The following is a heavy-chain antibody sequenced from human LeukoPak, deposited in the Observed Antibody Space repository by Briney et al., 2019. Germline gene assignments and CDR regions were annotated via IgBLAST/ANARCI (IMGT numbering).Heavy chain of an antibody. V-gene: IGHV5-51*01. CDR2: IFPGDSDT. J-gene: IGHJ5*02. CDR1: GYKFVSYW. Sequence: GESLKISCQISGYKFVSYWIGWVRQMPGKGLEWMGIIFPGDSDTRYSPSFQGQVTISADKSISTAYLQWSSLKASDTAMYYCARLQLDGGLYGDYGSSNPSPWFDPWGQGTLVTVSS. CDR3: ARLQLDGGLYGDYGSSNPSPWFDP. D-gene: IGHD4-17*01.